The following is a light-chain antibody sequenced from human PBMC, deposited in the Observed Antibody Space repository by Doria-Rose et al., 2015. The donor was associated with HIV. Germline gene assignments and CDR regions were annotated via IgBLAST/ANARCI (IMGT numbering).Light chain of an antibody. J-gene: IGKJ5*01. Sequence: EIVLTQSPGTLSLSPGERATLSCRASQRVKSSYLAWYHQKLGQAPSLLIYDASARATGIPDRFSGSGSGTDFTLTISRLEPEDVAVYYCQQYGTSRGTFGQGTRLEIK. V-gene: IGKV3-20*01. CDR1: QRVKSSY. CDR2: DAS. CDR3: QQYGTSRGT.